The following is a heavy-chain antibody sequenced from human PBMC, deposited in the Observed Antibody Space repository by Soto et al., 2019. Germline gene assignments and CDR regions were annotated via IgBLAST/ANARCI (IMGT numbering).Heavy chain of an antibody. CDR3: ARGGGPDIVVVPAAKLYNWFDP. CDR2: IYYSGST. V-gene: IGHV4-31*03. D-gene: IGHD2-2*01. Sequence: SETLSLTCTVSGGSISSGGYYWSWIRQHPGKGLEWIGYIYYSGSTYYNPSLKSRVTISVDTSKNQFSLKLSSVTAADTAVYYCARGGGPDIVVVPAAKLYNWFDPWGHGTLVTAPQ. J-gene: IGHJ5*02. CDR1: GGSISSGGYY.